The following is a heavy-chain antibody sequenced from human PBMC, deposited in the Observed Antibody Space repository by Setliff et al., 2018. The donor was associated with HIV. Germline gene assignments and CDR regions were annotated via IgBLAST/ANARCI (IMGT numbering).Heavy chain of an antibody. CDR2: IRPKRKSSTT. V-gene: IGHV3-72*01. CDR1: EFTLSDHY. Sequence: PGGSLRLSCEASEFTLSDHYMGWVRQAPGKGPEWFGRIRPKRKSSTTEYAASVKGRFTISRNDSKNSLYLQMNSLKTEDTAVYYCTRHVDSGTYIDVWGRGTTVTVSS. D-gene: IGHD5-18*01. J-gene: IGHJ6*03. CDR3: TRHVDSGTYIDV.